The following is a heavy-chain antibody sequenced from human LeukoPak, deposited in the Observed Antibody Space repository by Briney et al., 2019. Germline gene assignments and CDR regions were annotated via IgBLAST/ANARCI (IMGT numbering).Heavy chain of an antibody. D-gene: IGHD4-17*01. J-gene: IGHJ6*02. Sequence: ASVKVSCKASGGTFSSYTISWVRQAPGQGLEWMGGIIPMFGTTNYAQKFQGRVTITTDESTSTAYMELSSLTSEDTAVYFCARYSMDYGDYPSHHYGMDVWGQGTTVTVSS. CDR3: ARYSMDYGDYPSHHYGMDV. V-gene: IGHV1-69*05. CDR2: IIPMFGTT. CDR1: GGTFSSYT.